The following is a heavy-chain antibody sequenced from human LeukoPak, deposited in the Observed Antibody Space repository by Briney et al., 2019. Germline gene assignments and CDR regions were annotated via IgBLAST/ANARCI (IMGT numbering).Heavy chain of an antibody. D-gene: IGHD5-12*01. CDR2: INPNSGGT. V-gene: IGHV1-2*02. Sequence: ASVKVSCKTSGYTLTDFGLSWVRQAPGQGLEWMGWINPNSGGTNYAQKFQGRVTMTRDTSISTAYMEMRRLGSDDTAVYYCARASGYSGYDHSDYWGQGTLVTVSS. J-gene: IGHJ4*02. CDR3: ARASGYSGYDHSDY. CDR1: GYTLTDFG.